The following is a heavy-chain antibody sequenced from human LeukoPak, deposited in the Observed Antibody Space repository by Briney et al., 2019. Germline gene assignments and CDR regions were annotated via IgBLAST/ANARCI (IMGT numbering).Heavy chain of an antibody. Sequence: GGSLRLSCAASVFSFRSFAMHWVRQAPGKGLESVSAISTNGDTTYYANSVRGRFTISRDNSKNTLFLQMGSLRAEDMGTYYCARGGQWLVHDAFDIWGQGTMVTVSS. V-gene: IGHV3-64*01. CDR3: ARGGQWLVHDAFDI. CDR1: VFSFRSFA. J-gene: IGHJ3*02. D-gene: IGHD6-19*01. CDR2: ISTNGDTT.